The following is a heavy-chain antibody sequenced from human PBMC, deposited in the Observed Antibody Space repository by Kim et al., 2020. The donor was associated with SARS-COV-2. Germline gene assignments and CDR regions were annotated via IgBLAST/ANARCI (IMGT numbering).Heavy chain of an antibody. CDR3: ASTYYYDSSGYYYAFDI. CDR2: IDPSDSYT. D-gene: IGHD3-22*01. Sequence: GESLKISCKGSGYSFTSYWISWVRQMPGKGLEWMGRIDPSDSYTNYSPSFQGHVTISADKSISTAYLQWSSLKASDTAMYYCASTYYYDSSGYYYAFDIWGQGTMVTVSS. J-gene: IGHJ3*02. V-gene: IGHV5-10-1*01. CDR1: GYSFTSYW.